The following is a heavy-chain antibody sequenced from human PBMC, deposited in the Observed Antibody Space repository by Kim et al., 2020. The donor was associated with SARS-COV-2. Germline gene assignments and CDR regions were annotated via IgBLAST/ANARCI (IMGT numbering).Heavy chain of an antibody. CDR3: ASRVTNLEYSSYPAEGWGIY. J-gene: IGHJ4*02. CDR2: IIPIFGTA. V-gene: IGHV1-69*13. D-gene: IGHD6-6*01. Sequence: SVKVSCKASGGTFSSYAISWVRQAPGQGLEWMGGIIPIFGTANYAQKFQGRVTITADESTSTAYMELSSLRSEDTAVYYCASRVTNLEYSSYPAEGWGIYWGQGTLVTVSS. CDR1: GGTFSSYA.